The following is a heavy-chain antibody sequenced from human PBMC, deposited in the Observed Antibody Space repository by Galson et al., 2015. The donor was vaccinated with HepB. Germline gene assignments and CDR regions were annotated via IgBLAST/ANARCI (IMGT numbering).Heavy chain of an antibody. J-gene: IGHJ4*02. CDR3: ANIDGSLLWFGELGY. V-gene: IGHV3-30*04. CDR2: ISYDGSNK. D-gene: IGHD3-10*01. CDR1: GFTFSSYA. Sequence: SLRLSCAASGFTFSSYAMHWVRQAPGKGLEWVAVISYDGSNKYYADSVKGRFTVSRDNSKNTLYLQMNSLRAEDTAVYYCANIDGSLLWFGELGYWGQGTLVTVSS.